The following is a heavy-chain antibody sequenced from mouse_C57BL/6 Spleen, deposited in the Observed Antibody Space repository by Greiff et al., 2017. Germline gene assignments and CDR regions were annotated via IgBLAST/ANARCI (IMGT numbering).Heavy chain of an antibody. CDR2: ISSGSSTI. J-gene: IGHJ1*03. CDR1: GFTFSDYG. V-gene: IGHV5-17*01. Sequence: EVMLVESGGGLVKPGGSLKLSCAASGFTFSDYGMHWVRRAPEKGLEWVAYISSGSSTIYYADTVKGRFTISRDNAKNTLFLQMTSLRSEDTAMYYCAKNYYGSSYRWYFDVWGTGTTVTVSS. D-gene: IGHD1-1*01. CDR3: AKNYYGSSYRWYFDV.